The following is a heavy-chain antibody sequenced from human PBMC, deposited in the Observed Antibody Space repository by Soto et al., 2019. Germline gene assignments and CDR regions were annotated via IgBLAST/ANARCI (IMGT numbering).Heavy chain of an antibody. CDR3: ASEAPSSSSGYYYYGMDV. CDR1: GDSVSSNSAA. J-gene: IGHJ6*02. V-gene: IGHV6-1*01. Sequence: SPTLSLTCAISGDSVSSNSAAWNWIRQSPSRGLEWLGRTYYRSKWYNDYAVSVKSRITINSDTSKNQFSLQLNSVTPEDTAVYYCASEAPSSSSGYYYYGMDVWGQGTTVTVSS. D-gene: IGHD6-6*01. CDR2: TYYRSKWYN.